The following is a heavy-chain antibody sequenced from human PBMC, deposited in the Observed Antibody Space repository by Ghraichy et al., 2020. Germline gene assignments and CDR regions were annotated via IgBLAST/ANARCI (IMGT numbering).Heavy chain of an antibody. V-gene: IGHV3-66*01. J-gene: IGHJ4*02. CDR2: IYSGGDT. D-gene: IGHD3-22*01. CDR1: GFIVDSKY. Sequence: SCAASGFIVDSKYMSWVRQAPGKGLEWVSVIYSGGDTHYADSVKGRFAISRDKSKNMVYLQMNSLRAEDTAVYYCARETSSGYYLGGDYWGQGTRVTVSS. CDR3: ARETSSGYYLGGDY.